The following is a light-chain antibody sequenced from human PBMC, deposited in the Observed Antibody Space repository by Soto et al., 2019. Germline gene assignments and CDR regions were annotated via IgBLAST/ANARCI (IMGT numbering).Light chain of an antibody. CDR3: QQYINWPRT. CDR2: GAS. J-gene: IGKJ1*01. CDR1: QSVSYN. Sequence: EIVMTQSPATLSVSPGERATLSCRASQSVSYNLAWYQHKPGQAPRLLIYGASARATGIPARFSGSGSGTEFTLTISSLQSEDFAVYYCQQYINWPRTFGQGTKV. V-gene: IGKV3-15*01.